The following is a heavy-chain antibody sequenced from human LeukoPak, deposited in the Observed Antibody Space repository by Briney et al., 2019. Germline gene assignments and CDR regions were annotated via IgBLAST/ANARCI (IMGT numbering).Heavy chain of an antibody. Sequence: GGSLRLSCAASGFTVSSYYMSWVRQAPGKGLEWVSVIYSGGSTYYADSVKDRFTISRDNSKNTLYLQMNSLRAEDTAIYYCARESTGNWFDPWGQGTLVTVSS. V-gene: IGHV3-66*01. CDR3: ARESTGNWFDP. CDR2: IYSGGST. J-gene: IGHJ5*02. D-gene: IGHD4-17*01. CDR1: GFTVSSYY.